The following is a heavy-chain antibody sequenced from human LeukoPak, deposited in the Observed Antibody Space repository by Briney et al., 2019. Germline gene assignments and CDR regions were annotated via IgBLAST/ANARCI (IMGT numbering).Heavy chain of an antibody. CDR1: GFTFSSYA. Sequence: GGSLRLSCAASGFTFSSYAMHWVRQAPGKGLEYVSAISSNGGSTSYADSGKGRFTISRDNSKNTLYLQMGSLRGEDMAVYYCARDLALGGMDVWGQGTTVTVSS. V-gene: IGHV3-64*02. CDR3: ARDLALGGMDV. J-gene: IGHJ6*02. CDR2: ISSNGGST.